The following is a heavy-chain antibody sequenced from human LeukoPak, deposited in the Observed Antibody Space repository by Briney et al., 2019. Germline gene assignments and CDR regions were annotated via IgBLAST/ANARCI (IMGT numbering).Heavy chain of an antibody. Sequence: SETLSLTCAVYGGSFSGYYWSWIRQPPGKGLEWIGEINHSGSTNYNPSLKSRVTISVDTSKNQFSLKPSSVTAADTAVYYCASWKYYFDYWGQGTLVTVSS. CDR1: GGSFSGYY. V-gene: IGHV4-34*01. J-gene: IGHJ4*02. D-gene: IGHD1-1*01. CDR3: ASWKYYFDY. CDR2: INHSGST.